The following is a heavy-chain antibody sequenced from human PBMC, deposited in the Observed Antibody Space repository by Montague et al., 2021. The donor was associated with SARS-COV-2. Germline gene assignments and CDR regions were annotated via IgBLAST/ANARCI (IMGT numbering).Heavy chain of an antibody. J-gene: IGHJ6*02. CDR1: GFSLSTSGMC. CDR3: ARRTYDILTGYDYGMDV. Sequence: PALVKPTQTLTLTCTFSGFSLSTSGMCVSWIRQPPGKALEWLARIDWDDDKYYSTSLKTRLTISKDTSKNRVVLTMTNTDPVDTATYYCARRTYDILTGYDYGMDVWGQGTTVTVSS. CDR2: IDWDDDK. V-gene: IGHV2-70*11. D-gene: IGHD3-9*01.